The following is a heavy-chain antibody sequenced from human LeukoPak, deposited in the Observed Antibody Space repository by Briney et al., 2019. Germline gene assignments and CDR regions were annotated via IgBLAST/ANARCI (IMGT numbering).Heavy chain of an antibody. CDR3: ARGDDFWSGYYDY. Sequence: GGSLRLSCAASGFTFSDFWMNWVRQAPGKGLEWVANIKGDGSEKYYVDSVKGRFTISRDNAKKSLYLQMNSLRAEDTAVYYCARGDDFWSGYYDYWGQGALVTVSS. D-gene: IGHD3-3*01. V-gene: IGHV3-7*01. CDR1: GFTFSDFW. J-gene: IGHJ4*02. CDR2: IKGDGSEK.